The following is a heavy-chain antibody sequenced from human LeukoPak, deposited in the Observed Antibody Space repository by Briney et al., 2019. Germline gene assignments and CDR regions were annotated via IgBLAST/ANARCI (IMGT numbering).Heavy chain of an antibody. CDR1: GFPFSSYT. CDR3: AKGGKWDVTPFDY. V-gene: IGHV3-23*01. Sequence: GGSLRLSCAASGFPFSSYTMSWVRQAPGEGLEWLSAISGRGESTFYAPSVKGRFTISRDNSKNTLYLQVNSLRAEDTAVYYCAKGGKWDVTPFDYWGQGTLVTVSS. D-gene: IGHD1-26*01. J-gene: IGHJ4*02. CDR2: ISGRGEST.